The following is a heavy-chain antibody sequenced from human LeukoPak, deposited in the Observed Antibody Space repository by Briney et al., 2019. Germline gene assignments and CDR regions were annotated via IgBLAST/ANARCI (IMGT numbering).Heavy chain of an antibody. V-gene: IGHV3-48*01. CDR3: AKEVRVDSFGLYYYYYGMDV. D-gene: IGHD3-10*01. CDR1: GFTFSSYS. J-gene: IGHJ6*02. Sequence: PGGSLRLSCAASGFTFSSYSMNWVRQAPGKGLEWVSYISSRSSAIYYADSVKGRFTISRDNAKSSLYLQMNGLRAEDTAVYYCAKEVRVDSFGLYYYYYGMDVWGQGTTVTVSS. CDR2: ISSRSSAI.